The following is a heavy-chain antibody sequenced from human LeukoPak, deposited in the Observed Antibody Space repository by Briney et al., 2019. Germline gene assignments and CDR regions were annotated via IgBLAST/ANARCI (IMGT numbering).Heavy chain of an antibody. Sequence: GASVKVSCKASGYTFTSYAMHWVRQAPGQRLEWMGWINAGNGNTKYSQKFQGRVTITRNTSISTAYMELSSLRSEDTAVYYCARGQKAGCSSTSCYYNYWGQGTLVTVSS. CDR1: GYTFTSYA. CDR3: ARGQKAGCSSTSCYYNY. D-gene: IGHD2-2*01. CDR2: INAGNGNT. V-gene: IGHV1-3*01. J-gene: IGHJ4*02.